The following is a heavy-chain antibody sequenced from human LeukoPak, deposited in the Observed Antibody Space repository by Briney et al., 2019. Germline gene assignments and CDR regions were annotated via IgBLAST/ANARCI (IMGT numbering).Heavy chain of an antibody. Sequence: SETLSLTCTVSGGSISSYYWSWIRQPPGKGLEWIGYIYYSGSTNYNPSLKSRVTISVDTSKNQFSLKLSSVTAADTAVYYCARGYDYVWGSHRALRYWGQGTLVTVSS. CDR3: ARGYDYVWGSHRALRY. V-gene: IGHV4-59*01. D-gene: IGHD3-16*02. CDR2: IYYSGST. J-gene: IGHJ4*02. CDR1: GGSISSYY.